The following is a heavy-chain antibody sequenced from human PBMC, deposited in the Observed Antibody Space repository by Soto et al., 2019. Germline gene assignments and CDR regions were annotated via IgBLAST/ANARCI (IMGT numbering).Heavy chain of an antibody. Sequence: QVQLVESGGGVVQPGRSLRLSCAASGFIFSIYGMHWVRQAPGKGLEWVAVIWYDGSDKYYVDSVKGRFTISRDNSKNMLYLQMNTLRAEDTAVYYCARGTGHYYYGMDVWGQGTTVTVSS. CDR3: ARGTGHYYYGMDV. CDR2: IWYDGSDK. V-gene: IGHV3-33*01. CDR1: GFIFSIYG. J-gene: IGHJ6*02.